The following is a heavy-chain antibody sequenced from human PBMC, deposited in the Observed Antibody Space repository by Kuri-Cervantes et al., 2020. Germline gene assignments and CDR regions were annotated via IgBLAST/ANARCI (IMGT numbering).Heavy chain of an antibody. CDR2: ISAYNGNT. Sequence: ASVKVSCKASGYTFTSYGISWVRQAPGQGLEWMGWISAYNGNTNYAQKLQGRVTMTTGTSTSTAYMELSSLRSEDTAVYYCARASPVDTAMVGLDYWGQGTLVTVSS. D-gene: IGHD5-18*01. J-gene: IGHJ4*02. CDR3: ARASPVDTAMVGLDY. CDR1: GYTFTSYG. V-gene: IGHV1-18*01.